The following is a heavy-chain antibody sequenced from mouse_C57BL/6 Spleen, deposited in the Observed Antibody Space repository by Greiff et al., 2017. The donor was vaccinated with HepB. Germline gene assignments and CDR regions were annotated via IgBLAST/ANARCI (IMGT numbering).Heavy chain of an antibody. Sequence: VQLQQSGAELVRPGTSVKVSCKASGYAFTNYLIEWVKQRPGQGLEWIGVINPGSGGTNYNEKFKGKATLTADKSSSTAYMQLSSLTSEDSAVYFCAREELGFAYWGQGTLVTVSA. CDR2: INPGSGGT. D-gene: IGHD3-1*01. CDR1: GYAFTNYL. CDR3: AREELGFAY. V-gene: IGHV1-54*01. J-gene: IGHJ3*01.